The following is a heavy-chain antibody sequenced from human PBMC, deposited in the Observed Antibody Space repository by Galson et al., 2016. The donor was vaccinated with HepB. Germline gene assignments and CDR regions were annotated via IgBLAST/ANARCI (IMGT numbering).Heavy chain of an antibody. CDR2: ISSSSSHI. CDR3: AKDLGFLEWLFFDSYYYYGMDV. D-gene: IGHD3-3*01. J-gene: IGHJ6*02. V-gene: IGHV3-21*04. Sequence: SLRLSCAASGFTFSTYSMSWVRQAPGKGLEWVSSISSSSSHIYYTDSVRGRFTISRDNTKNTLYLQMNGLRAEDTAVYYCAKDLGFLEWLFFDSYYYYGMDVWGQGTTVTVSS. CDR1: GFTFSTYS.